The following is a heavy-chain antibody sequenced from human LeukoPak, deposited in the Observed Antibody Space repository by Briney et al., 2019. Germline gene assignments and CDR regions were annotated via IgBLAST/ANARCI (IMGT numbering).Heavy chain of an antibody. CDR3: AKDRNAWHPNFDS. J-gene: IGHJ4*02. V-gene: IGHV3-23*01. D-gene: IGHD1-14*01. CDR1: GFTFSTYA. Sequence: GGSLRLSCAASGFTFSTYAVNWVRQAPGKGLEWVSAISSSGGTTYYADSVKGRFSISRDNSKNTLYLRMNSLRAEDTAVYYCAKDRNAWHPNFDSWGQGTLVTVSA. CDR2: ISSSGGTT.